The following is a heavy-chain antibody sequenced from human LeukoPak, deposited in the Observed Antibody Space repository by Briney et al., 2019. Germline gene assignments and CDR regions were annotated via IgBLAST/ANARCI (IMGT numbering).Heavy chain of an antibody. Sequence: SETLSLTCAVYGGSFSGYYWSWIRQPPGKGLEWIGEINHSGSTNYNPSLKSRVTISVDTSKNQFSLKMSSVTAADTAVYYCAIYPLAYRGGDCSYFDYWGQGTLVTVSS. V-gene: IGHV4-34*01. CDR2: INHSGST. CDR3: AIYPLAYRGGDCSYFDY. J-gene: IGHJ4*02. D-gene: IGHD2-21*02. CDR1: GGSFSGYY.